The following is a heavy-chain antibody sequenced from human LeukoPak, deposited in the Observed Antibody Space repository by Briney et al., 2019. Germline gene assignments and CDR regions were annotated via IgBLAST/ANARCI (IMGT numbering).Heavy chain of an antibody. Sequence: GGSLRLSCAASGFTFSNAWMSWVRQAPGKGLEWVGRIKSKTDGGTTDYAAPVKGRFTISRDDSKNTLYLQMNSLKTEDTAVYYCTTDPPWVVTVTTGSNWFDPWGQGTLVTVSS. CDR2: IKSKTDGGTT. CDR3: TTDPPWVVTVTTGSNWFDP. J-gene: IGHJ5*02. D-gene: IGHD4-11*01. CDR1: GFTFSNAW. V-gene: IGHV3-15*01.